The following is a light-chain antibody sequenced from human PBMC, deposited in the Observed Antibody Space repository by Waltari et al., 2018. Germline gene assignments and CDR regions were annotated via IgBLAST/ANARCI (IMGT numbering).Light chain of an antibody. Sequence: QSALTQPASVSGSPGQSITISCTGTSRYFGGYIYVSCYQQPPGKAPKLLIYDVSIRPSGVSNRFSGSKSGNTASLTISGLQAEDEADYYCSSYTSSSTWVFGGGTKLTVL. CDR2: DVS. CDR3: SSYTSSSTWV. J-gene: IGLJ3*02. CDR1: SRYFGGYIY. V-gene: IGLV2-14*03.